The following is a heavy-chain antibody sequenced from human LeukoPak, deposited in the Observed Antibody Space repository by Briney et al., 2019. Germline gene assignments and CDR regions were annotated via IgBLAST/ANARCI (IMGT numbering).Heavy chain of an antibody. D-gene: IGHD2-21*01. J-gene: IGHJ4*02. CDR3: ARDDSRGFAY. CDR1: GFIVSSNY. Sequence: PGGSLRLSCAASGFIVSSNYMSWVRQAPGKGLEWVSVIYSDGSTFYTDSVKGRFTISRDNAKNTLYLQINSLRAEDTAVYYCARDDSRGFAYWGQGTLVTVSS. CDR2: IYSDGST. V-gene: IGHV3-66*01.